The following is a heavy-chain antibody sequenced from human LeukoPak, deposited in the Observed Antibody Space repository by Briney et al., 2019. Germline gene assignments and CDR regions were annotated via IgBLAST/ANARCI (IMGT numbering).Heavy chain of an antibody. J-gene: IGHJ4*02. V-gene: IGHV4-34*01. CDR2: INHSGST. CDR1: GGSFSGYY. D-gene: IGHD2-15*01. CDR3: ARVRWYCSGVSCYKPSGYYFDY. Sequence: PSETLSLTCAVYGGSFSGYYWSWIRQPPGKGLEWIGEINHSGSTNYNPSLKSRVTISVDTSKNQFSLKLSSVTAADTAVYYCARVRWYCSGVSCYKPSGYYFDYWGQGTLVTVSS.